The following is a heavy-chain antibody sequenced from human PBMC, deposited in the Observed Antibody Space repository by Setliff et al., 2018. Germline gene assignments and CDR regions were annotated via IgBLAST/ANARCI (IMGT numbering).Heavy chain of an antibody. CDR2: FDPEDGET. D-gene: IGHD1-26*01. CDR1: GYTLTESS. V-gene: IGHV1-24*01. CDR3: ATQPLQWELLGFDY. Sequence: ASVKVSCKVSGYTLTESSMHWVRQAPGKGLEWMGGFDPEDGETIYAQKFQGRVTVTEDTSTDTAYMELSSLRSEDTAVYYCATQPLQWELLGFDYWGQGTLVTVSS. J-gene: IGHJ4*02.